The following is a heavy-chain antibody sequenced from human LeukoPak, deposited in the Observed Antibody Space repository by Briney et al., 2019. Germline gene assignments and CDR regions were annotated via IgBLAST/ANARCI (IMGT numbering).Heavy chain of an antibody. V-gene: IGHV3-21*01. Sequence: PGGSLRLSCAASGYSFSTYSMNWVRQAPGKGLEWVSFISTGSSYIYYADSVKGRFTISRDNAKKSLYLQMNSLRAEDTAVYFCARSFYDSSGYPNFDYWAREPWSPSPQ. CDR1: GYSFSTYS. CDR3: ARSFYDSSGYPNFDY. D-gene: IGHD3-22*01. CDR2: ISTGSSYI. J-gene: IGHJ4*02.